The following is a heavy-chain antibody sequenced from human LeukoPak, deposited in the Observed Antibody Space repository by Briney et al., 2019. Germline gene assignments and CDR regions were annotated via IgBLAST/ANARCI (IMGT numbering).Heavy chain of an antibody. CDR1: GYSFTNYW. CDR3: AGEGPYGIY. CDR2: IDPSDSYT. V-gene: IGHV5-10-1*01. Sequence: GEPLKISCKGSGYSFTNYWITWVRQTPGKGLEWMGRIDPSDSYTNYSPSLQGHITISVDKSITTTYRQWSSLKASDTAMYYWAGEGPYGIYWGQGTLVTVSS. D-gene: IGHD1-26*01. J-gene: IGHJ4*02.